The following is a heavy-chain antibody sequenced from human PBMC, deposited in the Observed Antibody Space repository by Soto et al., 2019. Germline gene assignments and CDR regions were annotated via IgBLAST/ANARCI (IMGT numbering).Heavy chain of an antibody. Sequence: PSETLSLTCAVYGGSFSGYYWSWIRQPPGKGLEWSGEINHSGSTNYNPSLKRRVTISVYTSKNQFSLKLSSVTAADTAVYYCARGPRRYYDSSGPVIWGQGTMVTVSS. V-gene: IGHV4-34*01. J-gene: IGHJ3*02. CDR1: GGSFSGYY. D-gene: IGHD3-22*01. CDR3: ARGPRRYYDSSGPVI. CDR2: INHSGST.